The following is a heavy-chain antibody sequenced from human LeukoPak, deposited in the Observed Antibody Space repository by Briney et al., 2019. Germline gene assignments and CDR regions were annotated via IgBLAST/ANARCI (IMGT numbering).Heavy chain of an antibody. CDR2: IYPGDADT. D-gene: IGHD2-15*01. Sequence: GESLKISCKGSGYSFTSYWIGWVRQKPGKGLEWMGMIYPGDADTIYSPSFQGQVTISADKSISTGYLQWGSLKASDTAMYYCARRDCSGGSYYSIYWGQGTLVTVSS. CDR3: ARRDCSGGSYYSIY. J-gene: IGHJ4*02. CDR1: GYSFTSYW. V-gene: IGHV5-51*01.